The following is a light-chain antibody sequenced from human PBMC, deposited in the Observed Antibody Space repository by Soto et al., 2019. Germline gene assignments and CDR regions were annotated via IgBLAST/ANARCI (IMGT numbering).Light chain of an antibody. Sequence: QSALTQPASVSGSPGQSITISCTGTSSDVGGYNYVSWYQQHPGKAPKLMIYEVSNRPSGVSNRFSGSKSGNTASLTISGLQAEDEADYYCSSYTSSIDVVFGGGTKPTVL. CDR3: SSYTSSIDVV. V-gene: IGLV2-14*01. J-gene: IGLJ2*01. CDR2: EVS. CDR1: SSDVGGYNY.